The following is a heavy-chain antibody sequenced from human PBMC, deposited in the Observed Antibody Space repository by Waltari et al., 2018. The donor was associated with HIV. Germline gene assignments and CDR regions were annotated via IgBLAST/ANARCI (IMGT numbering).Heavy chain of an antibody. CDR3: ASVAVAADWFDP. D-gene: IGHD6-19*01. V-gene: IGHV4-59*01. Sequence: QVQLQESGPGLVKPSETLSLTCTVSGGSISSYYWSWIRQPPGKGLEWIGYIYYSGSTNYNPSLKSRVTISVDTSKNQFSLKLSSVTAADTAVYYCASVAVAADWFDPWGQGTLVTVSS. CDR1: GGSISSYY. CDR2: IYYSGST. J-gene: IGHJ5*02.